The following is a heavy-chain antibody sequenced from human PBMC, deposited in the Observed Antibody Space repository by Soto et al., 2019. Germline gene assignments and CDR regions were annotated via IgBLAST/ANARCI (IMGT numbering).Heavy chain of an antibody. V-gene: IGHV1-69*13. J-gene: IGHJ4*02. D-gene: IGHD2-21*02. Sequence: SVKVSCKASGGTFSSYAISWVRQAPGQGXEWMGGIIPIFGTANYAQKFQGRVTITADESTSTAYMELSSLRSEDTAVYYCARAYCGGDCYSTYLYSIDYWGQGTLVTVSS. CDR1: GGTFSSYA. CDR2: IIPIFGTA. CDR3: ARAYCGGDCYSTYLYSIDY.